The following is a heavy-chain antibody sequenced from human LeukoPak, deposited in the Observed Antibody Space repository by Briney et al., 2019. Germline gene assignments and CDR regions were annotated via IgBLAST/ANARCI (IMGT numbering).Heavy chain of an antibody. V-gene: IGHV3-23*01. CDR1: GFTFSSYA. J-gene: IGHJ4*02. D-gene: IGHD6-6*01. Sequence: PGGSLRLSCAASGFTFSSYAMSWVRQAPGKGLEWVSAISGSGGSTYYADSVKGRFTISRDNSKNTLYLQMGSLRAEDMAVYYCARDQKYSSSSLDYWGQGTLVTVSS. CDR2: ISGSGGST. CDR3: ARDQKYSSSSLDY.